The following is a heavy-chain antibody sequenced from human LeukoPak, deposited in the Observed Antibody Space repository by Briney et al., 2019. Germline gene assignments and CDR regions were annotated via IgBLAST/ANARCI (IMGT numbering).Heavy chain of an antibody. CDR2: IIPNSGVT. Sequence: ASLKVSSKDSGYRFTGCYMHWVRQAPGQGLEWMGWIIPNSGVTNYAQNFQDRVSMTRDTNISTAYMELSRLRSDDTAVYYCARQQEVSGYFDYWGQGTLVTVSS. CDR1: GYRFTGCY. CDR3: ARQQEVSGYFDY. J-gene: IGHJ4*02. V-gene: IGHV1-2*02. D-gene: IGHD3-16*02.